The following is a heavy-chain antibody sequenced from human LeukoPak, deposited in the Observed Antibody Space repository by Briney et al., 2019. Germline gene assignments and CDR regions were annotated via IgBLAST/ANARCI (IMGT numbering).Heavy chain of an antibody. V-gene: IGHV1-58*01. Sequence: TSVKVSCKASGFTFTSSVVQWVRQARGQRLECIGWIVVGSGNTNYAQKFQERVTITRDMSTSTAYMELSSLRSEDTAVYYCAAPYCSSTSCYRDAFDIWGQGTMVTVSS. D-gene: IGHD2-2*01. J-gene: IGHJ3*02. CDR1: GFTFTSSV. CDR2: IVVGSGNT. CDR3: AAPYCSSTSCYRDAFDI.